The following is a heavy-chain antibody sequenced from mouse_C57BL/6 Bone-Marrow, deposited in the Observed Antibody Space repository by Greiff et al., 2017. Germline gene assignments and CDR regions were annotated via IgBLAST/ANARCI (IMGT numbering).Heavy chain of an antibody. V-gene: IGHV1-63*01. D-gene: IGHD2-3*01. Sequence: VKLQESGAELVRPGTSVKMSCKASGYTFTNYWIGWAKQRPGHGLEWIGDIYPGGGYTNYNEKFKGKDTLTADKSSSTAYMQFSSLTSEDSAIYYCARRGDGYRTFAMDYWGQGTSVTVSS. CDR1: GYTFTNYW. J-gene: IGHJ4*01. CDR2: IYPGGGYT. CDR3: ARRGDGYRTFAMDY.